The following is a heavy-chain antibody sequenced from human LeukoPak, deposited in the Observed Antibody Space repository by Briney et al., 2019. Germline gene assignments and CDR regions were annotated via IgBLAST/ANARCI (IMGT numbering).Heavy chain of an antibody. CDR2: ISYDGSNK. V-gene: IGHV3-30*18. D-gene: IGHD2-2*01. Sequence: PGRSLRLSWAASGFTFSSYGMHWVRQAPGKGLEWVAVISYDGSNKYYADSVKGRFTISRDNSKNTLYLQMNSLRAEDTAVYYCAKSAGTSSVRGYFDYWGQGTLVTVSS. CDR3: AKSAGTSSVRGYFDY. CDR1: GFTFSSYG. J-gene: IGHJ4*02.